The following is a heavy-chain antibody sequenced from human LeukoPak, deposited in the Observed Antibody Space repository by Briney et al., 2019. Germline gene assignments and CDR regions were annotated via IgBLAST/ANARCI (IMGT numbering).Heavy chain of an antibody. V-gene: IGHV4-59*08. J-gene: IGHJ3*02. CDR2: IYYSGST. Sequence: PSETLSLTCTVSGGSLSSYYWSWIRQPPGKGLEWIGYIYYSGSTNYNPSLKSRVTISVDTSKNQFSLKLSSVTAADTAVYYCASCNGDYENAFDIWGQGTMVTVSS. CDR3: ASCNGDYENAFDI. CDR1: GGSLSSYY. D-gene: IGHD4-17*01.